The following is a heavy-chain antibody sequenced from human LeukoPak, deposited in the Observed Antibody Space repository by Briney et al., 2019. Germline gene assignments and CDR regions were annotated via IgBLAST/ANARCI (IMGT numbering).Heavy chain of an antibody. CDR3: ATDVDTAMVIAFDI. CDR1: GYTLTELS. CDR2: FDPEDGET. Sequence: ASAKVSCKVSGYTLTELSMHWVRQAPGKGLEWMGGFDPEDGETIYAQKFQGRVTMTEDTSTDTAYMELSSLRSEDTAVYYCATDVDTAMVIAFDIWGQGTMVTVSS. D-gene: IGHD5-18*01. J-gene: IGHJ3*02. V-gene: IGHV1-24*01.